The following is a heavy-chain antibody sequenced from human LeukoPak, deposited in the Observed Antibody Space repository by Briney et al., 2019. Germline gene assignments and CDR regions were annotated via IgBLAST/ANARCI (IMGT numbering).Heavy chain of an antibody. J-gene: IGHJ3*02. V-gene: IGHV4-61*02. CDR3: ARDRDAFDI. Sequence: SQTLSLTRTVSGGSISSGSYYWRWIRQPAGKGPEWIGRIYTSGSTNYNPSLKSRVTISVDTSKNQFSLKLSSVTAADTAVYYCARDRDAFDIWGQGKMVTVSS. CDR1: GGSISSGSYY. CDR2: IYTSGST.